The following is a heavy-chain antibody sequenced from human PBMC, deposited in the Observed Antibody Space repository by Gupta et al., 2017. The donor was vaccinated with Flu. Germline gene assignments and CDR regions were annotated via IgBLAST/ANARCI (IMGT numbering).Heavy chain of an antibody. CDR1: GGSFSGYY. V-gene: IGHV4-34*01. CDR3: ARSSGSYHYFDL. Sequence: QVQLQQWGAGLLKPSETLSLTCAVYGGSFSGYYWSWIRQPPGKGLEWIGEINHSGSTNYNPSLKSRVTISVDTSKNQFSLKLSSVTAADTAVYYCARSSGSYHYFDLWGRGTLVTVSS. CDR2: INHSGST. D-gene: IGHD1-26*01. J-gene: IGHJ2*01.